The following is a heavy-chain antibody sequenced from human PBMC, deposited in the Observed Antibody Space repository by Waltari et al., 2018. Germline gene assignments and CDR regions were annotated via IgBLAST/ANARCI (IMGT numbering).Heavy chain of an antibody. D-gene: IGHD2-2*01. CDR3: ATRDDKSTYQLPYFDY. CDR1: GAPISSSSYY. V-gene: IGHV4-39*01. CDR2: FYYSGST. Sequence: QLQLQESGPGLVTPSETLSLPCTVSGAPISSSSYYWGWIRQPPGKGLEWIGSFYYSGSTYYNPSLKSRVTISVDTSKNQFSLKLSSVTAADTAVYFCATRDDKSTYQLPYFDYWGQGTLVTVSS. J-gene: IGHJ4*02.